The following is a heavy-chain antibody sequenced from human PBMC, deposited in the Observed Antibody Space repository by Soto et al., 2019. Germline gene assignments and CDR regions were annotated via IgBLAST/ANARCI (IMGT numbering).Heavy chain of an antibody. Sequence: EVQLVESGGGLVQPGGSLRLSCAASGFTVSSNYMSWIRQAPGKGLEWVSVIYSGGSTYYADSVKGRFTISRHNSKNTLYLQMNSLRAEDTAVYYCAREVGHGWFDPWGQGTLVTVSS. J-gene: IGHJ5*02. CDR1: GFTVSSNY. CDR3: AREVGHGWFDP. CDR2: IYSGGST. V-gene: IGHV3-53*04.